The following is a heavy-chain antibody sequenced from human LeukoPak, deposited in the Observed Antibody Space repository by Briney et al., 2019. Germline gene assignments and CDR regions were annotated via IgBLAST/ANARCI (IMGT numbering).Heavy chain of an antibody. J-gene: IGHJ4*02. CDR3: AKDRNYDSSGYPDY. D-gene: IGHD3-22*01. V-gene: IGHV3-21*04. CDR1: GFTFSSYS. Sequence: GGSLRLSCAASGFTFSSYSMNWVRQAPGKGLEWVSSISSSSSYIYYADSVKGRFTISRDNAKNSLYLQMNSLRAEDTALYYCAKDRNYDSSGYPDYWGQGTLVTVSS. CDR2: ISSSSSYI.